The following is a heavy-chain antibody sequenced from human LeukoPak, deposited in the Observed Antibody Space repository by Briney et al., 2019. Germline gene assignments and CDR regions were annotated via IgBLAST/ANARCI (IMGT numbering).Heavy chain of an antibody. CDR1: GYTFTFFY. CDR3: ATAGGYCTSTSCHSYFDY. V-gene: IGHV1-2*02. D-gene: IGHD2-2*01. Sequence: ASVKVSCKASGYTFTFFYLHWVRQAPGQGLEWMGWINPNSGGTNYAQKFQGRVTMTRDTSISTAYMELSRLRSDDTAVYYCATAGGYCTSTSCHSYFDYWGQGTLVTVSS. J-gene: IGHJ4*02. CDR2: INPNSGGT.